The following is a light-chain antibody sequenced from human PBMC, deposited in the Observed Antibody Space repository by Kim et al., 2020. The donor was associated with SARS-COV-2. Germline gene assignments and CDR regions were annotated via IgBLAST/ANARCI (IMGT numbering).Light chain of an antibody. Sequence: ELTQPPSASGTPGQRVTISCSGSSSNIGSNYVYWYQQLPGTSPKLLIYRNNQRPSGVPDRFSGSKSGTSASLAISGLRSEDEADYYCAAWDDSLSGWVFGGGTQLTVL. CDR3: AAWDDSLSGWV. CDR1: SSNIGSNY. V-gene: IGLV1-47*01. J-gene: IGLJ3*02. CDR2: RNN.